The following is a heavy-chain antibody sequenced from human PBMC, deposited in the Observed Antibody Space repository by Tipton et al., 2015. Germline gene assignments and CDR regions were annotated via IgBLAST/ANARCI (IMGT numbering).Heavy chain of an antibody. V-gene: IGHV4-31*03. J-gene: IGHJ5*02. D-gene: IGHD2-21*02. Sequence: TLSLTCTVSNGSITTDDLYWSWIRQHPGGALEWIGYIYRLGNTFYNPSLRSRVSISIDTSKNQFHLNLTSVTAADTALYYCARDLSSRDIGLRNWFDPWGQGILVTVSS. CDR1: NGSITTDDLY. CDR3: ARDLSSRDIGLRNWFDP. CDR2: IYRLGNT.